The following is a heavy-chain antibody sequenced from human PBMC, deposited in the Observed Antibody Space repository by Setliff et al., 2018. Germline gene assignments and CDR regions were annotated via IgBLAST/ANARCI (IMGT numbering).Heavy chain of an antibody. CDR3: ARRYNFWSGYLDY. CDR1: GGSFSGYY. CDR2: INHSRST. Sequence: SETLSLTCAVYGGSFSGYYWSWTRQPPGKGLEWIGEINHSRSTNYNPSLKSQVTISVDTSKNQFSLKLSSVTAADTAVYYCARRYNFWSGYLDYWGQGTLVTVSS. J-gene: IGHJ4*02. V-gene: IGHV4-34*01. D-gene: IGHD3-3*01.